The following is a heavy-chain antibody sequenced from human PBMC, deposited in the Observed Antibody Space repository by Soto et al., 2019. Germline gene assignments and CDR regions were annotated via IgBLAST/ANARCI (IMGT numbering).Heavy chain of an antibody. CDR3: TTDGATIFFDP. Sequence: QLVESGGGLVKPGGSLRLSCAASGFTFKNAWMSWVRQAPGKGLEWVGRIKTKADAGTTDYAAPVKGRFTISRDDSKNTLYLQMHSLKNEDTALYFCTTDGATIFFDPRGQGTLVTVSS. V-gene: IGHV3-15*01. CDR1: GFTFKNAW. J-gene: IGHJ5*02. CDR2: IKTKADAGTT. D-gene: IGHD3-10*02.